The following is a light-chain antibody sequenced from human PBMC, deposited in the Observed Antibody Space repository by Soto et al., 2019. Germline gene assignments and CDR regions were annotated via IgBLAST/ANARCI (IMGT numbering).Light chain of an antibody. CDR1: QSIATY. J-gene: IGKJ1*01. CDR3: LQHSTYPRT. Sequence: DIQMTQSPSTLSASVGDRVTITCRASQSIATYLTWYQQKPGKAPKLLIYDASSLKSGVPSRFSGSGSGTEFTLTISSLQPEDFATYYCLQHSTYPRTFGQGTKVDIK. V-gene: IGKV1-5*01. CDR2: DAS.